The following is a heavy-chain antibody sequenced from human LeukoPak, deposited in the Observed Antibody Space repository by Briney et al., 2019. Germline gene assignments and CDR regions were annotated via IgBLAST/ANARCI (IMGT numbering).Heavy chain of an antibody. J-gene: IGHJ1*01. Sequence: SVKVSCKASGGAFSSYAISWVRQAPGQGLEWMGGIIPIFGTANYAQKFQGRVTITADESTSTAYMELSSLRSEDTAVYYCARGSEDIVVVPAASAEYFQHWGQGTLVTVSS. CDR2: IIPIFGTA. CDR1: GGAFSSYA. D-gene: IGHD2-2*01. V-gene: IGHV1-69*13. CDR3: ARGSEDIVVVPAASAEYFQH.